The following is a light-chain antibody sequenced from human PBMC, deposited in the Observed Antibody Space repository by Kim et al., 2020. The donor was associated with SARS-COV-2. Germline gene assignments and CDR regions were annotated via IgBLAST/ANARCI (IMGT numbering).Light chain of an antibody. CDR3: QQYGSSTGYT. CDR2: GES. V-gene: IGKV3-20*01. CDR1: QSVSSSY. Sequence: SPGERATRSCRASQSVSSSYLAWYQQKPGKAPRLLIYGESSRATGIPDRFSGSGSGTDFTLTISRLEPEDFAVYYCQQYGSSTGYTFGQGTKLEIK. J-gene: IGKJ2*01.